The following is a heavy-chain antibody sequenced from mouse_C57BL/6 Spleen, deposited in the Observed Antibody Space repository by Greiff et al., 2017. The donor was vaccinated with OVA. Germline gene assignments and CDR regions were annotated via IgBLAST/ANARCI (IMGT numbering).Heavy chain of an antibody. J-gene: IGHJ4*01. CDR1: GFTFSDYY. CDR3: ARQRLRRAMDY. D-gene: IGHD2-4*01. V-gene: IGHV5-12*01. CDR2: ISNGGGST. Sequence: EVKLMESGGGLVQPGGSLKLSCAASGFTFSDYYMYWVRQTPEKRLEWVAYISNGGGSTYYPDTVKGRFTISRDNAKNTLYLQMSRLKSEDTAMYYCARQRLRRAMDYWGQVTSVTVSS.